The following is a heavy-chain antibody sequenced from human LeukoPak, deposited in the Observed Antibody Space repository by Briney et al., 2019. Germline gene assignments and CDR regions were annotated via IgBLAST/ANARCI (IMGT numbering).Heavy chain of an antibody. CDR1: GGTFSSYA. CDR2: IIPIFGTA. Sequence: ASVKVSCKASGGTFSSYAISWVRQAPGQGLEWTGGIIPIFGTANYAQKFQGRVTITADESTSTAYMELSSLRSEDTAVYYCARDRGTVSNWFDPWGQGTLVTVSS. J-gene: IGHJ5*02. CDR3: ARDRGTVSNWFDP. V-gene: IGHV1-69*13. D-gene: IGHD3-16*01.